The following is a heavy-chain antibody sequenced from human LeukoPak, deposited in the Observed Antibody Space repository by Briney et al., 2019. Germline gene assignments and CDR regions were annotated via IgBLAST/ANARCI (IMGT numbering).Heavy chain of an antibody. D-gene: IGHD7-27*01. J-gene: IGHJ4*02. CDR2: ISNSGSTI. Sequence: GGSLRLSCAAYGFTFSDSYMTWIRQAPGKGLEWVSYISNSGSTIYYAASVKGRFSISRDNAESSLYLQMNSLRVEDTAVYYCGRGHWGLDYWGQGTLVTVSS. V-gene: IGHV3-11*04. CDR3: GRGHWGLDY. CDR1: GFTFSDSY.